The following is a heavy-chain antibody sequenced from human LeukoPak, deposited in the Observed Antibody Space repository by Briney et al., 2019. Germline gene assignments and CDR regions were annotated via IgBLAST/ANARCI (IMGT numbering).Heavy chain of an antibody. CDR1: GFTFSSYN. D-gene: IGHD3-10*01. Sequence: GGSLRLSCAASGFTFSSYNMNWVRQAPGKGLEWVSSISSSSDYIYYADSVKGRFTISRDNAKNSLYLQMNSLRAEDTAVYYCARVYGSGSYYLYYYYMDVWGKGTTVTVSS. CDR3: ARVYGSGSYYLYYYYMDV. CDR2: ISSSSDYI. V-gene: IGHV3-21*01. J-gene: IGHJ6*03.